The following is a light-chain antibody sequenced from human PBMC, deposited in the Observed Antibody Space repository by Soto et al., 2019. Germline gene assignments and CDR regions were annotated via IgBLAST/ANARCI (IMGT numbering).Light chain of an antibody. CDR1: SSDVGGYNY. J-gene: IGLJ2*01. CDR2: EVS. CDR3: SSYTSSSTLVV. V-gene: IGLV2-14*01. Sequence: QSALTQPASVSGPPGQSITISCTGTSSDVGGYNYVSWYQQHPGKAPKLMIYEVSNRPSGVSNRFSGSKSGNTASLTISGRQAEDEADYYCSSYTSSSTLVVFGGGTKVTVL.